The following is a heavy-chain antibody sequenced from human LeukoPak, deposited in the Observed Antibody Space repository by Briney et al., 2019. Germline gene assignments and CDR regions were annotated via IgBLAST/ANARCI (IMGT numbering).Heavy chain of an antibody. J-gene: IGHJ4*02. CDR2: ISYDGSNK. CDR1: GFTFSSYG. CDR3: AKGGDSSSWNFDY. D-gene: IGHD6-13*01. V-gene: IGHV3-30*18. Sequence: PGGSLRLSCAASGFTFSSYGMHWVRQAPGKGPEWVAVISYDGSNKYYADSVKGRFTIPRDNSKNTLYLQMNSLRAEDSAVYYCAKGGDSSSWNFDYWGQGTLVTVSS.